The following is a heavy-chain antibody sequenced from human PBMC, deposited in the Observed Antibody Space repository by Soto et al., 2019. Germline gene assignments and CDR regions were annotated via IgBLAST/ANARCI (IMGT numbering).Heavy chain of an antibody. CDR1: GYTFTGYY. V-gene: IGHV1-2*02. D-gene: IGHD6-13*01. Sequence: QVQLVQSGTEVKRPGDSVKVSCKASGYTFTGYYVHWVRQAPGQGLEWMGWINPNSGDTYLAQRFQGRVTMNRDTSIGTAYMELRGLTSDDTAEDYCANGGAIGAAGTRVYLYNAMDVWGQGTTVTVSS. J-gene: IGHJ6*02. CDR2: INPNSGDT. CDR3: ANGGAIGAAGTRVYLYNAMDV.